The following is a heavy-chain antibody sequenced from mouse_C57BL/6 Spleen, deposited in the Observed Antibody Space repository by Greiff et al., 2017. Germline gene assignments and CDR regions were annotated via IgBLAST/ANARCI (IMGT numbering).Heavy chain of an antibody. CDR1: GYTFTDYY. CDR3: ARLGLRAWFAY. CDR2: INPNNGGT. V-gene: IGHV1-26*01. Sequence: VQLQQSGPELVKPGASVKISCKASGYTFTDYYMNWVKQSHGKSLEWIGDINPNNGGTSYNQKFKGKATLTVDKSSSTAYMELRSLTSEDSAVYYCARLGLRAWFAYWGQGTLVTVSA. J-gene: IGHJ3*01. D-gene: IGHD2-4*01.